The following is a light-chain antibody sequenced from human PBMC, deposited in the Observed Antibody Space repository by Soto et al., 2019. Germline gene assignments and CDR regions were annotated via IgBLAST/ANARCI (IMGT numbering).Light chain of an antibody. CDR1: QSVSSSY. Sequence: VLTQSPGTLSLSPGERATLSCRASQSVSSSYLAWYQQKPGQAPRLLIYDASNRATGIPARFSGSGSGTDFTLTISSLEPEDFAVYYCQQRSNWITFGQGTRLEIK. J-gene: IGKJ5*01. CDR2: DAS. V-gene: IGKV3D-20*02. CDR3: QQRSNWIT.